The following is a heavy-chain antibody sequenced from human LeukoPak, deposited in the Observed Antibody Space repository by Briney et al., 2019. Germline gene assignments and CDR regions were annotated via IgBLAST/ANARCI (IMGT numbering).Heavy chain of an antibody. J-gene: IGHJ4*02. CDR2: INPNSGGT. Sequence: VASVKVSCKASGYTFTGYYMRWVRQAPGQGLEWMGWINPNSGGTNYAQKFQGRVTMTRDTSISTAYMELSRLRSDDTAVYYCARDPITGTTYFDYWGQGTLVTVSS. V-gene: IGHV1-2*02. CDR3: ARDPITGTTYFDY. D-gene: IGHD1-20*01. CDR1: GYTFTGYY.